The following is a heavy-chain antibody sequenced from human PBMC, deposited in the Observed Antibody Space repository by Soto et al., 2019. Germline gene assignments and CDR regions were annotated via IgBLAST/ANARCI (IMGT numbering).Heavy chain of an antibody. V-gene: IGHV5-51*01. CDR3: AKHEGYCSTTTCSNFDY. J-gene: IGHJ4*02. CDR2: IYPGDSDS. CDR1: GFTFTSYW. Sequence: GESLKISCKGSGFTFTSYWIAWVRQMPGKGLEWMGIIYPGDSDSSYSPSFQGQVTISADKSINTAYLHWSSLKASDTAIYYCAKHEGYCSTTTCSNFDYRGQGTLVTVSS. D-gene: IGHD2-2*01.